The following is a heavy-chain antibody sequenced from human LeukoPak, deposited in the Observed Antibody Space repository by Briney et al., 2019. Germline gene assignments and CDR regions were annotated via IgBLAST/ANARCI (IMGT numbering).Heavy chain of an antibody. V-gene: IGHV1-8*01. CDR3: ARARRARQQLVPFLLWFDP. CDR2: MNPNSGNT. Sequence: ASVKVSCKASGYTFTSYDINWVRQATGQGLEWMGWMNPNSGNTGYAQKFQGRVTMTRNTSISTAYMELSSLRSEDTAVYYRARARRARQQLVPFLLWFDPRGQGTLVTVSS. CDR1: GYTFTSYD. J-gene: IGHJ5*02. D-gene: IGHD6-13*01.